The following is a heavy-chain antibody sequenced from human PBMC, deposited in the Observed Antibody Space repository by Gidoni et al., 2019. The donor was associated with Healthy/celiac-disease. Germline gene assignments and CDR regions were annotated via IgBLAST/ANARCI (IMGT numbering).Heavy chain of an antibody. CDR3: ARQGAIIVVVPAAMNWFDP. J-gene: IGHJ5*02. CDR2: IYYSGST. CDR1: GGSISSSSYY. Sequence: QLQLQESGPGLVKPSETLSLTCTVSGGSISSSSYYWGWIRQPPGKGLEWIGSIYYSGSTYYNPSLKSRVTISVDTSKNQFSLKLSSVTAADTAVYYCARQGAIIVVVPAAMNWFDPWGQGTLVTVSS. D-gene: IGHD2-2*01. V-gene: IGHV4-39*01.